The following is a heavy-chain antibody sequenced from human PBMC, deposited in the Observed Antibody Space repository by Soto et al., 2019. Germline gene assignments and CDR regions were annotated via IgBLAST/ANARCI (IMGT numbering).Heavy chain of an antibody. Sequence: QVQLQESGPGLVKPSQTLSLTCTVSGGSISSGDYYWSWIRQPPGKGLEWIGYIYYSGSTYYNPSLKSRATRPVDTSKNQFSLKLSSVTAADTAVYYCARERPDGCRLDPWGQGTLVTVSS. CDR2: IYYSGST. V-gene: IGHV4-30-4*01. CDR3: ARERPDGCRLDP. CDR1: GGSISSGDYY. D-gene: IGHD6-19*01. J-gene: IGHJ5*02.